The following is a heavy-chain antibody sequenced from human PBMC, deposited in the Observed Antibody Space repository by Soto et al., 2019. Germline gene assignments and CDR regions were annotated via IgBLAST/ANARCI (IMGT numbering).Heavy chain of an antibody. V-gene: IGHV4-34*01. CDR2: INHSGGRT. CDR1: GGSFNDYC. Sequence: QVQLQQWGAGLLKPSETLSLTCAVYGGSFNDYCWTWIRQPPGKGLEWIGEINHSGGRTIYNTSLESRLTTSLNTSKNQFSLKLSSVTAADTAVYYCAGDYGYVWGRDDSWGQGPLVTVSS. J-gene: IGHJ4*02. D-gene: IGHD3-16*01. CDR3: AGDYGYVWGRDDS.